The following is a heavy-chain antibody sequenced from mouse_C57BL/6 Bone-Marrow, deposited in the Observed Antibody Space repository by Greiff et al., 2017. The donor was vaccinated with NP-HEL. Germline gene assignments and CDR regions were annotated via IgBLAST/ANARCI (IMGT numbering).Heavy chain of an antibody. J-gene: IGHJ1*03. CDR1: GFTFSDYY. CDR2: ISNGGGST. CDR3: ARALYYAIDV. V-gene: IGHV5-12*01. D-gene: IGHD2-1*01. Sequence: DVQLVESGGGLVQPGGSLKLSCAASGFTFSDYYMYWVRQTPEQRLEWVAYISNGGGSTYYPDTVKGRVTLSRDNAKNTLYLQMSRLKSEDTAMYYGARALYYAIDVWGTGTTVTVSS.